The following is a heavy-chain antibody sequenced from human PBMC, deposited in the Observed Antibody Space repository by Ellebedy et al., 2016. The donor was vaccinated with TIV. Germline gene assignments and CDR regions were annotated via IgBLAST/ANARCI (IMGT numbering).Heavy chain of an antibody. CDR3: ARDLPHNWFDP. Sequence: GESLKISCAASGFTFSSYWMHWVRQAPGKGLVWVSRVGTDVIDTTYADSVKGRFTISRDNAKNTVYLQMNSLRAEDTAVYYCARDLPHNWFDPWGQGTLVTVSS. V-gene: IGHV3-74*01. CDR2: VGTDVIDT. J-gene: IGHJ5*02. CDR1: GFTFSSYW.